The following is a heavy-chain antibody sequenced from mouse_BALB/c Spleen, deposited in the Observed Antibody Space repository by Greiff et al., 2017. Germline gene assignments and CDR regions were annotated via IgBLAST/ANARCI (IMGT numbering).Heavy chain of an antibody. J-gene: IGHJ4*01. V-gene: IGHV1-87*01. CDR1: GYTFTSYW. Sequence: QVHVKQSGAELARPGASVQLSCKASGYTFTSYWMQWVKQRPGQGLEWIGAIYPGDGDTRYTQKFKGKATLTADKSSSTAYMQLSSLASEGSEVYYCARGYAMDCGGQGASVTVAS. CDR2: IYPGDGDT. CDR3: ARGYAMDC.